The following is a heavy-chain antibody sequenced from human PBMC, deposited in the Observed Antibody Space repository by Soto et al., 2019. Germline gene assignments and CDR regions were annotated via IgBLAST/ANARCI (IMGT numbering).Heavy chain of an antibody. V-gene: IGHV3-9*01. J-gene: IGHJ4*02. Sequence: PGGSLRLSCAASGFTFDDYAMHWVRQAPGKGLEWVSGISWNSGSIGYADSVKGRFTISRDNAKNSLYLQMNSLRAEDTALYYCAKGIFVDTAMVPFDYWGQGTLVTVSS. CDR3: AKGIFVDTAMVPFDY. D-gene: IGHD5-18*01. CDR1: GFTFDDYA. CDR2: ISWNSGSI.